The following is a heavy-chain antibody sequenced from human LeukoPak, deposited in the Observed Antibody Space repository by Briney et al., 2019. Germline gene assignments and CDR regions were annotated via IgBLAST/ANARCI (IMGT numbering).Heavy chain of an antibody. D-gene: IGHD2-2*01. CDR3: ARIGIVVVPAASYYFDY. Sequence: SGPVLVKPTETLTLTCTVSGFSLSNARMGVSWIRQPPGKTLEWLAHIFSNGEKSYSTSLKSRLTISKDTSKSQVVLTMTNMDPVDTATYYCARIGIVVVPAASYYFDYWGQGTLVTVSS. V-gene: IGHV2-26*01. CDR2: IFSNGEK. CDR1: GFSLSNARMG. J-gene: IGHJ4*02.